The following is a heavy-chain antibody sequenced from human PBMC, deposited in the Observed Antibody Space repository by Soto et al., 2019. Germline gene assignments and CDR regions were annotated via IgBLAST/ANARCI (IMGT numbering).Heavy chain of an antibody. D-gene: IGHD4-17*01. CDR2: TYYRSKWYN. J-gene: IGHJ4*02. CDR3: ARDRQSTVNGDYYFDY. CDR1: GDSVSSNSAA. Sequence: SQTLSLTCAISGDSVSSNSAAWNWIRQSPSRGLEWLGRTYYRSKWYNDYAVSVKSRITINPDTSKNQFSLQLNSVTPEDTAVYYCARDRQSTVNGDYYFDYWGQGTLVTVSS. V-gene: IGHV6-1*01.